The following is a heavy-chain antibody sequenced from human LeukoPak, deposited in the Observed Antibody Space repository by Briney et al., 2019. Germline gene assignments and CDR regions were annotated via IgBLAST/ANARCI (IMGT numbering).Heavy chain of an antibody. CDR3: ASIYYDSSGYYWDY. J-gene: IGHJ4*02. V-gene: IGHV1-2*02. D-gene: IGHD3-22*01. CDR2: INPNSGGT. CDR1: LYTFTGYY. Sequence: ASVTVSFKASLYTFTGYYMHWVRQAPGQGLGRRGWINPNSGGTNYAQKFQGRVTMTRDTSISTAYMELSRLRSDDTAVYYCASIYYDSSGYYWDYWGQGTLVTVSS.